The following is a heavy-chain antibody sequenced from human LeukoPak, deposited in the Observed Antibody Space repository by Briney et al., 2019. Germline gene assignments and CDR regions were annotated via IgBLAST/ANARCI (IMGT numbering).Heavy chain of an antibody. D-gene: IGHD3-9*01. CDR2: NYYSGST. CDR3: ARASQDYDILTGYSYYYMDV. J-gene: IGHJ6*03. V-gene: IGHV4-59*01. Sequence: SETLSLTCTVSGGSISSYYWSWIRQPPGKGLEWIGYNYYSGSTNYNPSLKSRVTISVDTSKNQFSLKLISVTAADPAVYYCARASQDYDILTGYSYYYMDVWGKGTTVTVSS. CDR1: GGSISSYY.